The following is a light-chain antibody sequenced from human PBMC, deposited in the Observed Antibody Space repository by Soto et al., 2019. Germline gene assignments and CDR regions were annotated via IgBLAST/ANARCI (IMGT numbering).Light chain of an antibody. V-gene: IGKV3-20*01. J-gene: IGKJ5*01. CDR3: HQYASCPLT. Sequence: EIVLTQSPGTLSLSPRERATLSCRASQSVDSNYLAWSQQTPGQAPSLLIHGASTSGTVIPDRFSGSGSGTDFTLTLSRLGCEDSAVYYCHQYASCPLTFGQGTRLETK. CDR1: QSVDSNY. CDR2: GAS.